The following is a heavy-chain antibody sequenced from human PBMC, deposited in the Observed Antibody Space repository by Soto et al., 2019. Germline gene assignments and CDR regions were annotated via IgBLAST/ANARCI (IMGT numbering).Heavy chain of an antibody. J-gene: IGHJ5*02. Sequence: PSETLSLTCAVSGGSIGSGGYSWSWIRQPPGKGLEWIGYIYHSGSTYYNPSLKSRVTILVDRSKNQFSLKLSSVTAADTAVYYCARVPSPWGQGTLVTVSS. CDR3: ARVPSP. V-gene: IGHV4-30-2*01. CDR2: IYHSGST. CDR1: GGSIGSGGYS.